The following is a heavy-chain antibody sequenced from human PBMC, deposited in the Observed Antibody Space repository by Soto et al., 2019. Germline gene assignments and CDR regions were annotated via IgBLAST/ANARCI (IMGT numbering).Heavy chain of an antibody. Sequence: SETLSLTCTVSGGSIGSQYWTWVRQSPGKGLEWIGHLHFRCYTNSNPSPQSRVTISSARSTNQVSRTLTSVPAADTATYYCATYWGTVIHTFWFELWGQGAQVTV. V-gene: IGHV4-59*11. CDR1: GGSIGSQY. D-gene: IGHD3-16*01. CDR2: LHFRCYT. J-gene: IGHJ5*02. CDR3: ATYWGTVIHTFWFEL.